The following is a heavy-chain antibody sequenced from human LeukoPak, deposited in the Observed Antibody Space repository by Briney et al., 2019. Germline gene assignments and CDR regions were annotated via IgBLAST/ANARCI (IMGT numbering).Heavy chain of an antibody. CDR1: GYTFSNFG. CDR2: ISGNNDNP. J-gene: IGHJ4*02. CDR3: ARDGTSTDDY. Sequence: ASVRVSCKTSGYTFSNFGISWVRQAPGQGLEWMGWISGNNDNPNYGQKFQGRFSVTTDSSTSTAYMELRNLRSDDTAVYYCARDGTSTDDYWGQGTLVTVSS. V-gene: IGHV1-18*01. D-gene: IGHD2-2*01.